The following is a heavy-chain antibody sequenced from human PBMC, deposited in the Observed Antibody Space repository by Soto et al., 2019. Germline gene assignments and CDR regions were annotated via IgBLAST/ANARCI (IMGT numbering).Heavy chain of an antibody. CDR3: ARGDYYDSSGYYYS. CDR1: VFTFSNYG. D-gene: IGHD3-22*01. Sequence: GGSLRLSCAASVFTFSNYGMHWVRQAPGKGLESVAVISYDGSNKYYADSVKGRFTISRDNSKNTLYLQMNSLRAEDTAVYYCARGDYYDSSGYYYSWGQGTLVTVSS. CDR2: ISYDGSNK. J-gene: IGHJ4*02. V-gene: IGHV3-30*03.